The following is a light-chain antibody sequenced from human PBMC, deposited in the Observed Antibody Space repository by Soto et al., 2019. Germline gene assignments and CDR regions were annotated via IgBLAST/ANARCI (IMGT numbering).Light chain of an antibody. J-gene: IGKJ1*01. CDR1: QSVRSY. V-gene: IGKV3-20*01. Sequence: EFWLTQSPATLSLSPGERATLSCRASQSVRSYLAWYKQKPGQPPRLLIYGASTRATGIPARLSGSGSGTDFTLTISRLEPEDFAVYYCQQYGSSGTFGQGTKVDIK. CDR2: GAS. CDR3: QQYGSSGT.